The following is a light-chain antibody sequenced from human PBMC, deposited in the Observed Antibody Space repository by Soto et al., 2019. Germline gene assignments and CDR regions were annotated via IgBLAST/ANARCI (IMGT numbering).Light chain of an antibody. Sequence: EIVMTQSPATLSVSPGEGATLSCRASQSISSKLAWYQQKPGRAPRLLIYGASTRATGIPARFSGSGSGTEFTLTISSLQSEDFAVYFCLQHGSSVYTFGQGTKLEIK. CDR1: QSISSK. CDR3: LQHGSSVYT. CDR2: GAS. J-gene: IGKJ2*01. V-gene: IGKV3-15*01.